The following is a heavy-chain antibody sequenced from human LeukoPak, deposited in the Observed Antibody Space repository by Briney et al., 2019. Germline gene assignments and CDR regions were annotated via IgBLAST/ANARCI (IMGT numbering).Heavy chain of an antibody. CDR1: GFTFSSYG. V-gene: IGHV3-20*04. Sequence: PGGSLRLSCGASGFTFSSYGMSWVRQAPGKGLEWVSGINWNGGSTGYADSVKGRFTISRDNAKNSLYLQMNSLRAEDTALYYCARDLYGEYYYDSSGFTPLGYWGQGTLVTVSS. D-gene: IGHD3-22*01. CDR3: ARDLYGEYYYDSSGFTPLGY. J-gene: IGHJ4*02. CDR2: INWNGGST.